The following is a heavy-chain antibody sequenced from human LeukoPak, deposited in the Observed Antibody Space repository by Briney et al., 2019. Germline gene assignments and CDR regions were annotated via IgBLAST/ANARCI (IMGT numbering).Heavy chain of an antibody. CDR3: ARAKYSSSSTVFDP. Sequence: PSETLSLTCTVSGGSISSSSYYWSWIRQPPGKGLEWIGYIYYSGSTNYNPSLKSRVTISVDTSKNQFPLKLSSVTAADTAVYYCARAKYSSSSTVFDPWGQGTLVTVSS. J-gene: IGHJ5*02. D-gene: IGHD6-6*01. CDR1: GGSISSSSYY. CDR2: IYYSGST. V-gene: IGHV4-61*01.